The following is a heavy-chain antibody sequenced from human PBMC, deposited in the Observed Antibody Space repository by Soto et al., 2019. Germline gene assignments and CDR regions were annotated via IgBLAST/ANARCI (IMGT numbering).Heavy chain of an antibody. CDR2: MYWDGDQ. V-gene: IGHV2-5*02. D-gene: IGHD2-15*01. J-gene: IGHJ6*02. Sequence: QITLKESGPTLVKPTQTLTLTCTFSGFSLSSSGVGVAWIRQPAGKALEWLALMYWDGDQRYSPFLMGRLTITKDTSENQVVLTMTNMDPVDTATYYCAHKGGRGAGMVVWGQGTTVTVSS. CDR1: GFSLSSSGVG. CDR3: AHKGGRGAGMVV.